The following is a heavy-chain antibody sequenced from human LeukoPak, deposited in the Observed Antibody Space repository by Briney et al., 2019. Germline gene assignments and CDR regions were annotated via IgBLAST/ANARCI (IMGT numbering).Heavy chain of an antibody. D-gene: IGHD6-6*01. V-gene: IGHV4-34*01. CDR3: ARGRAARGSYYYYYMDV. Sequence: SETLSLTCAVYGGSFSGYYWSWIRQPPGKGLEWIGEINHSGSTNYNPSLKSRVTISVDTSKNQFSLKLSSVTAADTAVYYCARGRAARGSYYYYYMDVWGKGTTVTVSS. CDR2: INHSGST. J-gene: IGHJ6*03. CDR1: GGSFSGYY.